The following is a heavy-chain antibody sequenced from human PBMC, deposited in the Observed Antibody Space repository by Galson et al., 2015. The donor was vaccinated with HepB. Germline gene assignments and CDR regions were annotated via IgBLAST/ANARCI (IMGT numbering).Heavy chain of an antibody. CDR3: ARGLAAAGAYYYYYYYMDV. J-gene: IGHJ6*03. CDR1: GYTFTSYD. D-gene: IGHD6-13*01. CDR2: MNPNSGNT. Sequence: SVKVSCKASGYTFTSYDINWVRQATGQGLEWMGWMNPNSGNTGYAQKFQGRVTMTRNTSISTAYMELSSLRSEDTAVYYCARGLAAAGAYYYYYYYMDVWGKGTTVTVSS. V-gene: IGHV1-8*01.